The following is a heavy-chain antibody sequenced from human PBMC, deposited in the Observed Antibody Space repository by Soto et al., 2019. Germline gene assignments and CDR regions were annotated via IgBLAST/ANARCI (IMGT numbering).Heavy chain of an antibody. J-gene: IGHJ5*02. CDR3: ARVPLVAATLFWFDP. CDR1: GGTFSSYA. D-gene: IGHD2-15*01. CDR2: IIPIFGTA. Sequence: SVKVSCKASGGTFSSYAISWVRQAPGQGLEWMGGIIPIFGTANYAQKFQGRVTITADKSTSTAYMELSSLRSEDTAVYYCARVPLVAATLFWFDPWGQGTLVTVSS. V-gene: IGHV1-69*06.